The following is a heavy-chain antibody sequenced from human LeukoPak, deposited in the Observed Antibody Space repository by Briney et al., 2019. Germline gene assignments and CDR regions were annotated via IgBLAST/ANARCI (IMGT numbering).Heavy chain of an antibody. CDR1: GGSISGGDYY. CDR2: IYYSGST. J-gene: IGHJ5*02. V-gene: IGHV4-30-4*02. D-gene: IGHD3-22*01. Sequence: SETLSLTCTASGGSISGGDYYWSWIRQPPGKGLEWIGYIYYSGSTYYNPSLKSRVTISVDTSKNQFSLKLSSVTAADTAVYYCARVGFGYYDSSGYYDWFDPWGQGTLVTVSS. CDR3: ARVGFGYYDSSGYYDWFDP.